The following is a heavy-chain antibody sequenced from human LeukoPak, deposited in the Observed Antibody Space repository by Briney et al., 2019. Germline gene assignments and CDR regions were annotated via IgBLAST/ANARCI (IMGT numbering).Heavy chain of an antibody. CDR1: GFPFSNYA. Sequence: GGSLRLYCAASGFPFSNYAMTWVRQAPGKGLERVSGISDSGDRTYYADSVKGRFTISRDNSKNMLYLQMNSLRVEDTALYYCAKGLSTSGYHDYWGQGTLVTVSS. CDR3: AKGLSTSGYHDY. CDR2: ISDSGDRT. V-gene: IGHV3-23*01. J-gene: IGHJ4*02. D-gene: IGHD3-22*01.